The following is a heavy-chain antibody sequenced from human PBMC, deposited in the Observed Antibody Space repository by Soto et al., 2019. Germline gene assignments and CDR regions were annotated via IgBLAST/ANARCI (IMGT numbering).Heavy chain of an antibody. V-gene: IGHV1-18*04. CDR2: ISGKNGNT. D-gene: IGHD2-15*01. CDR3: ARVSASIVVVPDYGMDV. CDR1: GYTFISHG. Sequence: QVQLVQSGVEVKKPGASVKVSCKASGYTFISHGIHWVRQAPGQGLEWMGWISGKNGNTNYAQKLQGRVTLTTDTSTSTAYMELRSLRSDDTAVYYCARVSASIVVVPDYGMDVWGQGTTVTVSS. J-gene: IGHJ6*02.